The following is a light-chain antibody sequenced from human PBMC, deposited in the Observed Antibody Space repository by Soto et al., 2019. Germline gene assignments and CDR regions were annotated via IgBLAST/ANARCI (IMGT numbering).Light chain of an antibody. CDR3: LQYNGYSRT. CDR1: QSISTW. V-gene: IGKV1-5*03. J-gene: IGKJ1*01. CDR2: KAS. Sequence: DIQMTQSPSTLSASVGDRVTITCRASQSISTWLAWYQQKPGKAPKVLLYKASSLESGVPSRFSSSEAGTEFTLTISSLQPDDFATYYCLQYNGYSRTFGQGTKVESK.